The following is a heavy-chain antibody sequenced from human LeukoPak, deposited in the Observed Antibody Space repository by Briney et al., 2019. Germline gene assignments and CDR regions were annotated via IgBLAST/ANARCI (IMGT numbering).Heavy chain of an antibody. CDR3: ATGPITIFGVDNYYYYGMDV. CDR2: MNPNSGNT. Sequence: ASVKVSCKASGYTFTSYDINWVRQATGQGLEWMGWMNPNSGNTGYAQKFQGRVTMTRNTSISTAYMELSSLRSEDTAVYYCATGPITIFGVDNYYYYGMDVWGQGTTVTVSS. D-gene: IGHD3-3*01. V-gene: IGHV1-8*01. CDR1: GYTFTSYD. J-gene: IGHJ6*02.